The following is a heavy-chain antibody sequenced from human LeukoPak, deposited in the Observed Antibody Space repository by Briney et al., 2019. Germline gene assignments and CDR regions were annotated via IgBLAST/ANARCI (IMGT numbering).Heavy chain of an antibody. D-gene: IGHD4-17*01. V-gene: IGHV3-74*01. CDR1: GFTFSSHW. J-gene: IGHJ1*01. CDR3: ASPQSGDYGALYFQH. Sequence: GGSLRLSCAASGFTFSSHWMYWVRQAPGQGLVWVSRINSDGSSTSYADSVKGRFTISRDNAKNTLYLQVNSLRVEDTAVYYCASPQSGDYGALYFQHWGPGTLVTVSS. CDR2: INSDGSST.